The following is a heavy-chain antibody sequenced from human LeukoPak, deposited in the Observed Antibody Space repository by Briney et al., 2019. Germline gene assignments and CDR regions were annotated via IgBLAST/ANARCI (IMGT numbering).Heavy chain of an antibody. Sequence: GGSLRLSCAASGFTFSSYWMTWVRQAPGKGLEWVANIKRDGTEKYYVDSVKRRFTISRDNAQNSLYLQMNSLRVEDTAVYYCARVYSGVYFDYWGQGTLVTVSS. D-gene: IGHD1-26*01. CDR3: ARVYSGVYFDY. V-gene: IGHV3-7*04. CDR1: GFTFSSYW. CDR2: IKRDGTEK. J-gene: IGHJ4*02.